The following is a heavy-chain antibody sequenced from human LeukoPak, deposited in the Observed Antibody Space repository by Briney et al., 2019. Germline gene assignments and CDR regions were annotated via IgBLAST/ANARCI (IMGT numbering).Heavy chain of an antibody. D-gene: IGHD3-22*01. Sequence: ASVKVSCKASGYTFTSYGISWVRQAPGQGLEWMGWISAYNGNTNYAQKLQGRVTMTTDTSTSTAYMELRSPRSDDTAVYYCARGIRSGDYLPFGYWGQGTLVTVSS. V-gene: IGHV1-18*01. J-gene: IGHJ4*02. CDR1: GYTFTSYG. CDR3: ARGIRSGDYLPFGY. CDR2: ISAYNGNT.